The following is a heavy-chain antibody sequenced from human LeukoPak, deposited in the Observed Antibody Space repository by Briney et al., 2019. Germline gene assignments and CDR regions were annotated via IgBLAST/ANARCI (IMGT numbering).Heavy chain of an antibody. CDR1: GDSISTYY. V-gene: IGHV4-59*01. CDR2: IHHSGTT. CDR3: TRFERGENWFDP. J-gene: IGHJ5*02. Sequence: SETLSLTCTVFGDSISTYYWNWIRQPPGKGREWIGYIHHSGTTNYNPSLSSRVTMSLDTSKNQFSLKLNSVTAADTAVYYCTRFERGENWFDPWGQGTLVTVSS. D-gene: IGHD2-21*01.